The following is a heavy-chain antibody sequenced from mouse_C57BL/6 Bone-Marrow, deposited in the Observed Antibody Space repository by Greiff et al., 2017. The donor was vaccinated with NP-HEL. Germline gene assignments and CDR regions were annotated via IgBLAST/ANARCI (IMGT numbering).Heavy chain of an antibody. J-gene: IGHJ3*01. D-gene: IGHD2-3*01. Sequence: VQLVESGAELARPGASVKLSCKASGYTFTSYGISWVKQRTGQGLEWIGEIYPRSGNTYYNEKFKGKATLTADKSSSTAYMELRSLTSEDSAVYFCARSYDGYLFAYWGQGTLVTVSA. CDR2: IYPRSGNT. V-gene: IGHV1-81*01. CDR1: GYTFTSYG. CDR3: ARSYDGYLFAY.